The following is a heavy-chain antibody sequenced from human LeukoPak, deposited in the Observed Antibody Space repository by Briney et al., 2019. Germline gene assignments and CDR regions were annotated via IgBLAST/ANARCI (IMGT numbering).Heavy chain of an antibody. CDR2: IKQDGSAK. CDR3: ARDNGWSADF. V-gene: IGHV3-7*03. D-gene: IGHD2-15*01. J-gene: IGHJ4*02. CDR1: GFTFSRHW. Sequence: GGSLRLSCAASGFTFSRHWMYWVRQAPGKGLEWVANIKQDGSAKPYVDSVKGRFTISRDNAKDSLFLQMNSLRAEDTAVYYCARDNGWSADFWGQGTLVTVSS.